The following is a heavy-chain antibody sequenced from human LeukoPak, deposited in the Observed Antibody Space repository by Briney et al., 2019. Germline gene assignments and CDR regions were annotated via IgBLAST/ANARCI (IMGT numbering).Heavy chain of an antibody. CDR1: GFTFSSYW. Sequence: PGGSLRLSCAASGFTFSSYWMSWVRQAPGQGLEWVARTRKKAKGYTTEYAASVKGRFTISRDDSKNSVDLQMNSLITEDTAVYYCARAQSDSSGYYYVGDYWGQGTLVTVSS. CDR2: TRKKAKGYTT. V-gene: IGHV3-72*01. CDR3: ARAQSDSSGYYYVGDY. D-gene: IGHD3-22*01. J-gene: IGHJ4*02.